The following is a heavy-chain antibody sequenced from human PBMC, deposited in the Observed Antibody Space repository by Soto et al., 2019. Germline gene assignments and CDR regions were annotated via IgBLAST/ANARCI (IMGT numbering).Heavy chain of an antibody. V-gene: IGHV4-61*01. CDR1: GGSVSSGSYY. CDR2: IYYSGST. CDR3: AREGEMATITAFDY. Sequence: ASETLSLTCTVSGGSVSSGSYYWSWIRQPPGKGLEWIGYIYYSGSTNYNPSLKSRVTISVDTSKNQFSLKLSSVTAADTAVYYCAREGEMATITAFDYWGQGTLVTVSS. J-gene: IGHJ4*02. D-gene: IGHD5-12*01.